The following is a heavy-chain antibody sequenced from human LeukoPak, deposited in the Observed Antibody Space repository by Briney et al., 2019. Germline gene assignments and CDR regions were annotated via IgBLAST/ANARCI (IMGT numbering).Heavy chain of an antibody. V-gene: IGHV3-23*01. CDR3: AKDLFSGAWYWRGFDY. Sequence: GGSLRLSCAASGFPFSSYGMRWVRQAPGKGLEWGSAISPNGDATYYADAAKGRFTISRDNSKNTLYLQMNSLRDDDAAVYSCAKDLFSGAWYWRGFDYWGQGTLVTVSS. D-gene: IGHD6-19*01. CDR2: ISPNGDAT. CDR1: GFPFSSYG. J-gene: IGHJ4*02.